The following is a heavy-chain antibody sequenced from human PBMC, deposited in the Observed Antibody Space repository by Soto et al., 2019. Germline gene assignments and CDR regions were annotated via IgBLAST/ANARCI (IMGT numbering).Heavy chain of an antibody. CDR3: ARNPFHPVVTAIPFQPWFDP. V-gene: IGHV5-51*01. CDR2: IYPGDSDT. J-gene: IGHJ5*02. Sequence: LKISCKGSGYSFTSYWIGWVRQMPGKGLEWMGIIYPGDSDTRYSPSFQGQVTISADKSISTAYLQWSSLKASDTAMYYCARNPFHPVVTAIPFQPWFDPWGQGTLVTVS. D-gene: IGHD2-21*02. CDR1: GYSFTSYW.